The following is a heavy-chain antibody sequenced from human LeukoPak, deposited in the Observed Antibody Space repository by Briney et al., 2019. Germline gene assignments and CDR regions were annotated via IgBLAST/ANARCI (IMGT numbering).Heavy chain of an antibody. Sequence: PGGSLRLSCAASGFSVSRNAMTWARQAPGKGLQWVSLIYGGGSTKYTDPVKGRFTVSRDNSKNTLYLQMNSLRAEDTAVYYCAIEVAVAGYSFDYWGQGTLVTVSS. CDR3: AIEVAVAGYSFDY. J-gene: IGHJ4*02. CDR1: GFSVSRNA. CDR2: IYGGGST. V-gene: IGHV3-53*01. D-gene: IGHD6-19*01.